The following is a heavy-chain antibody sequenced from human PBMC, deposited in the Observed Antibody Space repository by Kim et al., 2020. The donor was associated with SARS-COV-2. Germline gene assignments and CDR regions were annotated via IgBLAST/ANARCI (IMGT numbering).Heavy chain of an antibody. CDR3: ARGLVDYYDSSGSFDY. V-gene: IGHV1-3*01. CDR1: GYTFTSYA. J-gene: IGHJ4*02. D-gene: IGHD3-22*01. Sequence: ASVKVSCKASGYTFTSYAMHWVCQAPGQRLEWMGWINAGNGNTKYSQKFQGRVTITRDTSASTAYMELSSLGSEDTAVYYCARGLVDYYDSSGSFDYWGQGTLVTVSS. CDR2: INAGNGNT.